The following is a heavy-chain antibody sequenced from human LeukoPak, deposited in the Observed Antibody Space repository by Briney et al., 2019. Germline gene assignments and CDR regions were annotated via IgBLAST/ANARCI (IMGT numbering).Heavy chain of an antibody. D-gene: IGHD1-1*01. CDR1: GYSITSGYY. CDR3: ARDVKGTQVGIDY. J-gene: IGHJ4*02. V-gene: IGHV4-38-2*02. Sequence: LSETLSLTCTVSGYSITSGYYWGWIRQPPGKGLEWIGSIYHSGTTYYNASLKSRVTISVDTSKNQFSLKLSSVTAADTAVYFCARDVKGTQVGIDYWGQGTLVTVSS. CDR2: IYHSGTT.